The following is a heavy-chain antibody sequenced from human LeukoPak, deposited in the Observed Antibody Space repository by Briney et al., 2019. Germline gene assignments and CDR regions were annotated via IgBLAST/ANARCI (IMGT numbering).Heavy chain of an antibody. V-gene: IGHV4-59*01. CDR1: SGSISYFY. CDR2: IHYTGST. Sequence: SETLSLTCTVSSGSISYFYWNWIRQRPGKGLEWIGYIHYTGSTNYNPSLKSRVTISVDTSKNQFSLKLSSVTAADTAVYYCATYTNRLHYWGQGTLVTVSS. J-gene: IGHJ4*02. CDR3: ATYTNRLHY. D-gene: IGHD2-8*01.